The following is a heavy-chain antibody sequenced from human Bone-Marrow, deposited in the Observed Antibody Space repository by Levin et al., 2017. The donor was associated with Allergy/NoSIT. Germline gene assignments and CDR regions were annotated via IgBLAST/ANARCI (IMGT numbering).Heavy chain of an antibody. CDR1: GGSINSGDHF. V-gene: IGHV4-30-4*01. Sequence: SETLSLTCTVSGGSINSGDHFWSWVRQPPGKGLEWIGYIYYSRSTSYSPSLKSRLTISVDTSKNQFSLKLNSVTAADTAVYFCARSGCLAAMTGYYFDSWGQGTLVTVSS. J-gene: IGHJ4*02. CDR2: IYYSRST. D-gene: IGHD3-9*01. CDR3: ARSGCLAAMTGYYFDS.